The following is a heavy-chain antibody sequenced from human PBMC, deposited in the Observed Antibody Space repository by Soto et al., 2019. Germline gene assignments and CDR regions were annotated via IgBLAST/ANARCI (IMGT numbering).Heavy chain of an antibody. CDR3: ASPRDCTNVVCTYWYFDL. J-gene: IGHJ2*01. D-gene: IGHD2-8*01. Sequence: QVQLVQSGAEVKKPGSSVKVSCKASGGTFSSYAISWVRQVPGQGLEWMGGIIPIFGTANYAQKFQGRVTITADESTSTAYMELSSLRSEDTAVYYCASPRDCTNVVCTYWYFDLWGRGTLGTVSS. CDR1: GGTFSSYA. V-gene: IGHV1-69*01. CDR2: IIPIFGTA.